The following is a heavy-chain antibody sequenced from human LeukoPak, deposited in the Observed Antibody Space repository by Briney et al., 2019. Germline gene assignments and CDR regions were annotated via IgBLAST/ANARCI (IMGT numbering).Heavy chain of an antibody. CDR1: GYSISSGYY. V-gene: IGHV4-38-2*01. CDR2: IYHSGST. D-gene: IGHD2-2*01. J-gene: IGHJ4*02. CDR3: ASKGSSTSCCPKDF. Sequence: SETLSLTCAVSGYSISSGYYWGWIRQPPGTGLEWIGRIYHSGSTYYNPSLTSRITISVDTSKNQFSLKLSSVTAADTAVYYCASKGSSTSCCPKDFWGQGTLVTVSS.